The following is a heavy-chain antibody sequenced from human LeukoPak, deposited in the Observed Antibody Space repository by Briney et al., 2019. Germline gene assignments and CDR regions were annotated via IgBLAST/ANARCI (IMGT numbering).Heavy chain of an antibody. CDR1: GGSVSSGSYY. V-gene: IGHV4-61*01. Sequence: SETLSLTCTVSGGSVSSGSYYWSWIRQPPGKGLEWIGYIYYSGSTNYNPSLKSRVTISVDTSKNQFSLKLSSVTAADTAVYYCARVNYYDSSGYYSPVDYWGQGTLVTVSS. CDR2: IYYSGST. J-gene: IGHJ4*02. CDR3: ARVNYYDSSGYYSPVDY. D-gene: IGHD3-22*01.